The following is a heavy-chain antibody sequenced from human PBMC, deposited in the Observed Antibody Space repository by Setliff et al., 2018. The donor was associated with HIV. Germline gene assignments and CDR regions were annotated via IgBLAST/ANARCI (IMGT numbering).Heavy chain of an antibody. D-gene: IGHD2-15*01. CDR1: GGSISSYY. CDR2: IYTSGST. V-gene: IGHV4-4*09. CDR3: ARDEGVVAATETYYYNGLDV. J-gene: IGHJ6*02. Sequence: PSETLSLTCTVSGGSISSYYWSWIRQPPGKGLEWIGYIYTSGSTNYNPSLKSRVTISVDTSKNQFSLTLNSVTAADTAVYYCARDEGVVAATETYYYNGLDVWGQGTTVTVSS.